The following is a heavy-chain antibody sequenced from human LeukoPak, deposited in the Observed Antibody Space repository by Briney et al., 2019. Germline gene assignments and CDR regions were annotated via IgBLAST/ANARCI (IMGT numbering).Heavy chain of an antibody. V-gene: IGHV3-66*01. CDR3: ARDDYGDMCFDY. J-gene: IGHJ4*02. Sequence: GGSLRLSCAASGFTVSSNYMSWVRQAPGKGLEWVSVIYSGGSTYYADSVKGRLTISRDNSKNTLYLQMNSLRAEDTAVYYCARDDYGDMCFDYWGQGTLVTVSS. CDR2: IYSGGST. D-gene: IGHD4-17*01. CDR1: GFTVSSNY.